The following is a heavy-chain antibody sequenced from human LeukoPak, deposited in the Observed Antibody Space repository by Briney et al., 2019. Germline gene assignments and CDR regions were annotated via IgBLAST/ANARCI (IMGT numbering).Heavy chain of an antibody. V-gene: IGHV3-30-3*01. Sequence: GGSLRLSCAASGFTFSSYAMHWVRQAPGKGLEWVAVISYDGSNKYYADSVKGRFTISRDNSKNTLYLQMNSLRAEDTAVYYCARDPGRYDSSGYYDYWGQGTLVTVSS. D-gene: IGHD3-22*01. J-gene: IGHJ4*02. CDR3: ARDPGRYDSSGYYDY. CDR2: ISYDGSNK. CDR1: GFTFSSYA.